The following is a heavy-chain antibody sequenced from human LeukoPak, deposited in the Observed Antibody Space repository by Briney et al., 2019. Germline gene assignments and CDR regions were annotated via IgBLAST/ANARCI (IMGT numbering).Heavy chain of an antibody. Sequence: SETLSLTCAVYGGSFSGYYWSCIRQPPGKGLEWIGEINHSGSTNYNPSLKSRVTISVDTSKNQFSLKLSSVTAADTAVYYCARASNWFDPWGQGTLVTVSS. CDR2: INHSGST. CDR3: ARASNWFDP. J-gene: IGHJ5*02. CDR1: GGSFSGYY. V-gene: IGHV4-34*01.